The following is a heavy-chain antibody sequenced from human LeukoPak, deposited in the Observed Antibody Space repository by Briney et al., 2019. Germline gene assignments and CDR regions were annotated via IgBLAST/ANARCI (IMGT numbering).Heavy chain of an antibody. CDR2: ISGTGGST. CDR3: AKKSLRGYTYGWDDDH. D-gene: IGHD5-18*01. Sequence: GGSLRLSCAASGFTFSNYAMTWVRQAPGKGLKWVSSISGTGGSTYYADSVKGRFTISRDNSKSTLYLQMDGLRAEDAAVYYCAKKSLRGYTYGWDDDHWGQGTLVTVSS. V-gene: IGHV3-23*01. J-gene: IGHJ5*02. CDR1: GFTFSNYA.